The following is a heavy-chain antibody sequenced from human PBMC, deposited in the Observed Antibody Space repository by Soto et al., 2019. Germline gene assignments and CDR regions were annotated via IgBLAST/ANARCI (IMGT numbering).Heavy chain of an antibody. CDR3: ARRTVWLYYYYMDV. Sequence: GGSLRLSCAASGFTFSDYYMSWIRQAPGKGLEWVSYISSSGSTIYYADSVKGRFTISRDNAKNSLYLQMNSLRAEDTAVYYCARRTVWLYYYYMDVWGKGTTVTVSS. CDR2: ISSSGSTI. J-gene: IGHJ6*03. CDR1: GFTFSDYY. V-gene: IGHV3-11*01. D-gene: IGHD3-16*01.